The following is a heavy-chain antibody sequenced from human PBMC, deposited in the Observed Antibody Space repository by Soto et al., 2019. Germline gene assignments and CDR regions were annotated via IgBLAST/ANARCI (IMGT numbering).Heavy chain of an antibody. CDR1: GGSISSSTYY. CDR3: ARSLGFCISTSCYPDAFDI. CDR2: IYYSRST. J-gene: IGHJ3*02. Sequence: SETLSLTCTVSGGSISSSTYYWGWIPQPPGKGLEWIGTIYYSRSTYFNPSLKSRVTISVDTSKNQFSLKLSSVTAADTAVYYCARSLGFCISTSCYPDAFDIWGQGTMVTVSS. V-gene: IGHV4-39*01. D-gene: IGHD2-2*01.